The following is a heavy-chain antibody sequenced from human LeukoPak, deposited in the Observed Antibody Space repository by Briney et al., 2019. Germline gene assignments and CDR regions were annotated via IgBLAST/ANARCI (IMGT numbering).Heavy chain of an antibody. Sequence: PGGSLRLSCAASGFTFSNYWMHWVRQAPGKGLVWVSRINSDGINTSYADSVKGRFTISRDNSKNTLYLQMNSLRAEDTAVYYCAKDRVVCSSTSCYWMGVGLNYYMDVWGKGTTVTISS. CDR2: INSDGINT. V-gene: IGHV3-74*01. CDR1: GFTFSNYW. CDR3: AKDRVVCSSTSCYWMGVGLNYYMDV. D-gene: IGHD2-2*01. J-gene: IGHJ6*03.